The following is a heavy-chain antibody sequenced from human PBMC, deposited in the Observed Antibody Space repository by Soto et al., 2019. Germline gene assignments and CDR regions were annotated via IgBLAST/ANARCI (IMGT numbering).Heavy chain of an antibody. Sequence: PSGTLSLPCIVSCGSLGGSPYHWGWIRQPPGKGLEWIGSIDDGAKVYYNPSLRGRVTLFVDTSKNQFSLNLKSVTATDTAVYYCVCTPPMELAGPDLRGQPPLVT. J-gene: IGHJ4*02. V-gene: IGHV4-39*01. D-gene: IGHD3-10*01. CDR3: VCTPPMELAGPDL. CDR2: IDDGAKV. CDR1: CGSLGGSPYH.